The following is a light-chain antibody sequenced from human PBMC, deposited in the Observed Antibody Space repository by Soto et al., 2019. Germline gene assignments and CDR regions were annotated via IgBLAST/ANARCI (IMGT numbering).Light chain of an antibody. Sequence: EIVMTQSPATLSVSPGERATLSCRASQSVSSNLAWYQQKPGQAPRLLIYGASTRATGIPDRFSGSGSGTEFSLTISSLQSEDFAVYYCQQYSKWPITFGQGTRLEIK. CDR2: GAS. V-gene: IGKV3-15*01. J-gene: IGKJ5*01. CDR1: QSVSSN. CDR3: QQYSKWPIT.